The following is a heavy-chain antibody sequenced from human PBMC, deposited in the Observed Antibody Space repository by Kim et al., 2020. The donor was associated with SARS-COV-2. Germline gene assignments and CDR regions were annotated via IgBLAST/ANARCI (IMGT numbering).Heavy chain of an antibody. Sequence: KSRVTISVDTSKNQFSLKLSSVTAADTAVYYCARVVPAAVPYYYYCGMDVWGQGTTVTVSS. D-gene: IGHD2-2*01. V-gene: IGHV4-59*01. J-gene: IGHJ6*02. CDR3: ARVVPAAVPYYYYCGMDV.